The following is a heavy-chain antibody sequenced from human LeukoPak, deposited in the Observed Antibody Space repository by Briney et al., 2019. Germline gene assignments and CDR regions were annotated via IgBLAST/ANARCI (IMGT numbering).Heavy chain of an antibody. Sequence: ASVKVSCKASGYTFTSYGISWVRQAPGQGLEWMGGIIPIFGTANYAQKFQGRVTITADESTSTAYMELSSLRSEDTAVYYCSIAVAGTGTYYFDYWGQGTLVTVSS. CDR3: SIAVAGTGTYYFDY. D-gene: IGHD6-19*01. CDR2: IIPIFGTA. J-gene: IGHJ4*02. V-gene: IGHV1-69*13. CDR1: GYTFTSYG.